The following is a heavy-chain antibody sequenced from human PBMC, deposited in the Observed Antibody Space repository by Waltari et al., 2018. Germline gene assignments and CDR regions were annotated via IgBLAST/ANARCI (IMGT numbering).Heavy chain of an antibody. D-gene: IGHD6-13*01. J-gene: IGHJ4*02. CDR2: IYTSGST. CDR3: ARGGIAAAGTEEIDY. V-gene: IGHV4-4*07. CDR1: GYSISRGYY. Sequence: QVQLQESGPGLVKPSETLSLTCAVSGYSISRGYYWSWIRPPAGKGLGWIGRIYTSGSTNANPALKSRVTMSVDTSKNQLSLKLSSVTAAATAVYYCARGGIAAAGTEEIDYWGQGTLVTVSS.